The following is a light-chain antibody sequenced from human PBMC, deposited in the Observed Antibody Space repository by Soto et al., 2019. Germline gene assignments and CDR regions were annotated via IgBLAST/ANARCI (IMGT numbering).Light chain of an antibody. CDR1: SSDIGNYNY. Sequence: QSVLTQPASVSGSPGQSITISCTGTSSDIGNYNYVSWYQHHPGKAPKLIIFEVSNRPSGVSNRVSGSKSGDTASLTISGLQAENEADYYCSSYTTRSILYMFGPGTKLTVL. CDR3: SSYTTRSILYM. V-gene: IGLV2-14*01. CDR2: EVS. J-gene: IGLJ1*01.